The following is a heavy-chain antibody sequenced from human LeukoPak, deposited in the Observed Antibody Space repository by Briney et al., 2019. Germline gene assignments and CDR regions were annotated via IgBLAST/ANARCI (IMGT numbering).Heavy chain of an antibody. J-gene: IGHJ3*02. CDR2: INTNTGNP. CDR1: GYTFTSYA. CDR3: AREFRDSSGYLPAFDI. V-gene: IGHV7-4-1*02. D-gene: IGHD3-22*01. Sequence: EASVKVSCKASGYTFTSYAMNWVRQAPGQGLEWMGWINTNTGNPTYAQGFTGRFVFSLDTSVSTAYLQISSLKAEDTAVYYCAREFRDSSGYLPAFDIWGQGTMVTVSS.